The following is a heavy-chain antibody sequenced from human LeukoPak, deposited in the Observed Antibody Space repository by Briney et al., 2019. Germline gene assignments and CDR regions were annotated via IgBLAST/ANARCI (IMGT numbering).Heavy chain of an antibody. J-gene: IGHJ6*02. CDR1: GFTLRSYA. CDR3: AKSYGDYYFYYAMDV. D-gene: IGHD4-17*01. Sequence: GGSLRHSCAASGFTLRSYAMSWVRQAPGKGPEWVSAISGSGGTTYYADSVKGRFTISRDNSENTLYLQMNSLRAEDTAIYYCAKSYGDYYFYYAMDVWGQGTTVTVSS. V-gene: IGHV3-23*01. CDR2: ISGSGGTT.